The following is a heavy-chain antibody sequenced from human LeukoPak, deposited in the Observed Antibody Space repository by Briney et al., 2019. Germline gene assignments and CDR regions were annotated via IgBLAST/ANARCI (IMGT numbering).Heavy chain of an antibody. CDR3: ARRFQATITDWFDP. Sequence: SETLSLTCTVSDASISTTPYYWGWIRQPRGKGLEWIGSMFYTGRNYSNSSLKSRVTISVDTSKNQFSLRLSSVTAADTAVYYCARRFQATITDWFDPWGQGTLVTVSS. CDR2: MFYTGRN. D-gene: IGHD5-12*01. J-gene: IGHJ5*02. V-gene: IGHV4-39*01. CDR1: DASISTTPYY.